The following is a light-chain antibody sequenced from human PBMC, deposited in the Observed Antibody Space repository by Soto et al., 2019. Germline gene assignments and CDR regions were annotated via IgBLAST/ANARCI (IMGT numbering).Light chain of an antibody. CDR3: QQYGSSGT. Sequence: EIVMTQSPATLSLSPGERATLSCRASQSVSSDLAWYQQVPGQAPRLLIFGASTRATGIPDRFSGSGSGTDITLTISRLEPEDFAVYYCQQYGSSGTFGQGTKVDIK. V-gene: IGKV3-20*01. J-gene: IGKJ1*01. CDR1: QSVSSD. CDR2: GAS.